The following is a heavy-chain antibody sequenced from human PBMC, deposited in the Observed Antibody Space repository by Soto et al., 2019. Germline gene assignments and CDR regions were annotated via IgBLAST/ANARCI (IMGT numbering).Heavy chain of an antibody. J-gene: IGHJ2*01. V-gene: IGHV1-69*13. CDR2: IIPIFGTA. Sequence: SVKVSCKASGGTFSSYAISWVRQAPGQGLEWMGGIIPIFGTANYAQKFQGRVTITADESTSTAYMELSSLRSEDTAVYYCARSKNYYDSSGYQTTYWYFDLWGRGTMVTVYS. CDR1: GGTFSSYA. D-gene: IGHD3-22*01. CDR3: ARSKNYYDSSGYQTTYWYFDL.